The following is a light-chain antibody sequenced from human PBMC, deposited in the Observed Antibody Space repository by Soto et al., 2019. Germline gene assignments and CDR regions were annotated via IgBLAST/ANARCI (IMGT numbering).Light chain of an antibody. CDR3: QQCGSTPIT. CDR1: QTIRTY. J-gene: IGKJ5*01. CDR2: GAS. Sequence: ELVMAQSPAPLSVSPGALATFSCRASQTIRTYLAWYQQRPGQAPKPLIYGASTWHTGIPSRFSGSGSGTDFTLTISSLEPEDFATYYCQQCGSTPITFGQGTRLEIK. V-gene: IGKV3-20*01.